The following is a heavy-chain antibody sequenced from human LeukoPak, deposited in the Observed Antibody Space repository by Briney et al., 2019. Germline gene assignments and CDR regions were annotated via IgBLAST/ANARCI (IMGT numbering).Heavy chain of an antibody. V-gene: IGHV3-21*01. D-gene: IGHD6-19*01. CDR2: ISSSSSYI. CDR3: ATPTFRIAVVGTQGGETLFDY. Sequence: GGSLRLSCAASGFTFSSYSMNWVRQAPGKGLEWVSSISSSSSYIYYADSVKGRFTISRDNAKNSLYLQMNSLRAEDTAVYYCATPTFRIAVVGTQGGETLFDYWGQGTLVTVSS. CDR1: GFTFSSYS. J-gene: IGHJ4*02.